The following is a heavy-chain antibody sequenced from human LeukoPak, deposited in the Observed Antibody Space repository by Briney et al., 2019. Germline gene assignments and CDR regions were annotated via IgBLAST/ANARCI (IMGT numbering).Heavy chain of an antibody. J-gene: IGHJ4*02. CDR2: IYSSGST. Sequence: SETLSLTCTVSGGSINSYYWSWIRQPAGKGLEWIGRIYSSGSTNYNPSLKSRVSMSVDTSKNQFSLKLTSVTAADTAVYYCARGGKATVVTMWGQGSLVTVSS. CDR1: GGSINSYY. CDR3: ARGGKATVVTM. D-gene: IGHD4-23*01. V-gene: IGHV4-4*07.